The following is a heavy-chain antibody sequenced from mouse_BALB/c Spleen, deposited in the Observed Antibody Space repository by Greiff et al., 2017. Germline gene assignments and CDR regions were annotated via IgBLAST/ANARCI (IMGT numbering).Heavy chain of an antibody. CDR2: INSNGGST. CDR1: GFTFSSYG. V-gene: IGHV5-6-3*01. CDR3: GRDVGGPWFAY. Sequence: DVKLVESGGGLVQPGGSLKLSCAASGFTFSSYGMSWVRQTPDKRLELVATINSNGGSTYYPDSVKGRFTISRDNAKNTLYLQMSSLTSEDTAMYYCGRDVGGPWFAYWGQGTLVTVSA. J-gene: IGHJ3*01.